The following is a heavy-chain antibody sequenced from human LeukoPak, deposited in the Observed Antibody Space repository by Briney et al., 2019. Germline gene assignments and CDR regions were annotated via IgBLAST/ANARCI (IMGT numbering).Heavy chain of an antibody. CDR1: GTSIRSQY. Sequence: SETLSLTCTVSGTSIRSQYWSWIRQPPGKGLEWIGHIYYTGSTIYNPSLKSRVTMSVDTSRNQFSLRLSTVTAADTAVYYCARHETASRGYYYGIDVWGQGTMVTVSS. J-gene: IGHJ3*01. CDR2: IYYTGST. V-gene: IGHV4-59*08. CDR3: ARHETASRGYYYGIDV. D-gene: IGHD1-26*01.